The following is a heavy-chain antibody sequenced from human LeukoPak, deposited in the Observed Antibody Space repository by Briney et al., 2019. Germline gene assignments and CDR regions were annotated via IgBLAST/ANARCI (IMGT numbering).Heavy chain of an antibody. Sequence: GGSLRLSCAASGFTFDDYGMSWVRQAPGKGLEWVSAISGSGGSTFYADSVKGRFTISRDNSKNTLYLQVNILRAEDTAVYYCAKFDGVQLWLPYYYYYMDVWGKGTTVTVSS. D-gene: IGHD5-18*01. CDR3: AKFDGVQLWLPYYYYYMDV. CDR1: GFTFDDYG. CDR2: ISGSGGST. J-gene: IGHJ6*03. V-gene: IGHV3-23*01.